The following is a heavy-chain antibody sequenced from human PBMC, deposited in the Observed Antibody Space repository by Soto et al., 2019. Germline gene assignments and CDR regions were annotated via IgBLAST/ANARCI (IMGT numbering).Heavy chain of an antibody. CDR1: GDTFTFYS. D-gene: IGHD3-10*01. Sequence: VQLVQSGAEVKRPGSSVKVSCKASGDTFTFYSINWVRQAPGLGLEWMGRINPILSMSNYAQRFQGRVTXTXDXXTSTAYMELSSLRSEDTAIYYCASSYGSGSRAFDYWGQGALVTVSS. V-gene: IGHV1-69*02. CDR3: ASSYGSGSRAFDY. CDR2: INPILSMS. J-gene: IGHJ4*02.